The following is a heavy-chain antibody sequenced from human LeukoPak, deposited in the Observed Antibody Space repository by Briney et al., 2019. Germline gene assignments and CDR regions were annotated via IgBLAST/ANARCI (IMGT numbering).Heavy chain of an antibody. CDR3: TCTRMYTGSYWDLDY. CDR2: ISSKSNSYAT. V-gene: IGHV3-73*01. CDR1: GFTFSGSA. D-gene: IGHD1-26*01. Sequence: GGSLRLSCAAFGFTFSGSAMHWVRQASGKGLEWVGRISSKSNSYATAYAASAKGRFTISRDDSKNTAYLQMNSLKTDDTAVYYCTCTRMYTGSYWDLDYWGQGTLVTVSS. J-gene: IGHJ4*02.